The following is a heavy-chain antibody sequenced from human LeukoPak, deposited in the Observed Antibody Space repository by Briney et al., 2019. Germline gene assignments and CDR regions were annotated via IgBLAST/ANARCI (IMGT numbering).Heavy chain of an antibody. CDR2: ISGSGGST. CDR1: GFTFSSYA. D-gene: IGHD2-2*02. Sequence: GGSLRLSCAASGFTFSSYAMSWVRQAPGKGLEWVSAISGSGGSTYYADSVKGRFTISRDNSKNTLYLQMNSLRAEDTAVYYCAKEGYCSSTSCYTGIDYWGQGTLVTVSS. J-gene: IGHJ4*02. V-gene: IGHV3-23*01. CDR3: AKEGYCSSTSCYTGIDY.